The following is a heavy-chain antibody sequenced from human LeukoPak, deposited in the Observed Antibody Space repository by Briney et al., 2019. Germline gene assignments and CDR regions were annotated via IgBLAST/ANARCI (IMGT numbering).Heavy chain of an antibody. V-gene: IGHV1-69*04. CDR3: ARDRAITGTTDAFDI. D-gene: IGHD1-20*01. CDR2: IIPIFGIA. J-gene: IGHJ3*02. Sequence: SVKVSCKASGGTFSSYAISWVRQAPGQGLEWMGRIIPIFGIANYAQKVQGRVTITADKSTSTAYMELSSLRSEDTAVYYCARDRAITGTTDAFDIWGQGTMVTVSS. CDR1: GGTFSSYA.